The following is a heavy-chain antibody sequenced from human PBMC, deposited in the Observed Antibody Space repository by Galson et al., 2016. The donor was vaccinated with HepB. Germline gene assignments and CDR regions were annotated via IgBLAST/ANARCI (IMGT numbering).Heavy chain of an antibody. CDR1: GFTFSSYA. J-gene: IGHJ2*01. V-gene: IGHV3-23*01. CDR2: ISGSGGST. D-gene: IGHD6-19*01. CDR3: AKDGQWLTLRSYWYFDL. Sequence: SLRLSCAASGFTFSSYAMSWVRQAPGKGLEWVSAISGSGGSTYYADSVKGRFTISRDNSKKTLFLQMNSLRVEDTAVYFCAKDGQWLTLRSYWYFDLWGRGTLVTVSS.